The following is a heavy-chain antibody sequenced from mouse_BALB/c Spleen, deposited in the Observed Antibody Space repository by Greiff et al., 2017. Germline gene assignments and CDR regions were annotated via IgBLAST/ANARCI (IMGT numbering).Heavy chain of an antibody. CDR2: ISYSGST. Sequence: VQLQQSGPGLVKPSQSLSLTCTVTGYSITSDYAWNWIRQFPGNKLEWMGYISYSGSTSYNPSLKSRISITRDTSKNQFFLQLNSVTTEDTATYYCARSGNYWFAYWGQGTLVTVSA. V-gene: IGHV3-2*02. J-gene: IGHJ3*01. CDR1: GYSITSDYA. CDR3: ARSGNYWFAY. D-gene: IGHD2-1*01.